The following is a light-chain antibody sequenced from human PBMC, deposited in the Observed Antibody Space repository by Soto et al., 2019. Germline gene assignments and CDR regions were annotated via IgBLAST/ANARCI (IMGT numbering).Light chain of an antibody. CDR1: QAIRPN. CDR2: GSS. J-gene: IGKJ2*01. CDR3: QQYNHWPPGYT. Sequence: EIVMTQDPVSLSVSPGERVTLSCRASQAIRPNLAWYQQKVGQAPRLLIYGSSTRATGIPARFSGSGSGTELTLTISSLQSEDFAVYYCQQYNHWPPGYTFGQGTKLEI. V-gene: IGKV3-15*01.